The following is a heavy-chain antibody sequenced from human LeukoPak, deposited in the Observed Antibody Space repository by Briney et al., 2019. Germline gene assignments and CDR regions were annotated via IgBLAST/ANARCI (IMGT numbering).Heavy chain of an antibody. CDR1: GFTVSSNY. V-gene: IGHV3-11*04. Sequence: TGGSLRLSSAASGFTVSSNYMSWVRQAPGKGLEWVSYISSSGSTIYYADSVKGRFTISRGNAKNSLYLQMNSLRAEDTAVYYCAELGITMIGGVWGKGTTVTISS. J-gene: IGHJ6*04. D-gene: IGHD3-10*02. CDR3: AELGITMIGGV. CDR2: ISSSGSTI.